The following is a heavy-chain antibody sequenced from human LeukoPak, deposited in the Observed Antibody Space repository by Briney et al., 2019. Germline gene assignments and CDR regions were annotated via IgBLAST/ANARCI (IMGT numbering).Heavy chain of an antibody. CDR1: GGSISGSSYY. Sequence: SETLSLTCTVSGGSISGSSYYWGWIRQPPGKGLEWIGSIYYSGSTYYNPSLKSRVTISVDTSKNQFSLKLNSVTATDTAVYYCARGNPGGEYYWGQGTLVTVSS. CDR3: ARGNPGGEYY. J-gene: IGHJ4*02. CDR2: IYYSGST. V-gene: IGHV4-39*02. D-gene: IGHD1-14*01.